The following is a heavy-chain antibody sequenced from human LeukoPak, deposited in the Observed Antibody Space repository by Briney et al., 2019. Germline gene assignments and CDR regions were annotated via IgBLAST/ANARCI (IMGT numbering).Heavy chain of an antibody. J-gene: IGHJ6*03. CDR1: GGSFSGYY. Sequence: SETLSLTCAVYGGSFSGYYWSWLRQPPGKGLEWIGSFYYSGSTYYSPSLKSRLTISVDTSKSQFSLDLRSVTAADTAVYYCARDFYDILTGVKYMDVWGNGTTVTVSS. D-gene: IGHD3-9*01. CDR2: FYYSGST. V-gene: IGHV4-34*01. CDR3: ARDFYDILTGVKYMDV.